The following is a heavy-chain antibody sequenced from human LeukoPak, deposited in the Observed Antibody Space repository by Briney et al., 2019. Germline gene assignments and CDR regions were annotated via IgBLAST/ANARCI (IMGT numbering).Heavy chain of an antibody. CDR1: GGSISSYY. J-gene: IGHJ4*02. CDR2: ISTSGST. V-gene: IGHV4-4*07. D-gene: IGHD1-1*01. CDR3: VTYSRVTGTYHLPY. Sequence: SETLSLTCTVSGGSISSYYWSWIRQPAGKGLESIGHISTSGSTNYNPSLKSRVTISVDTSKRQFSLRLTSVTAADTAIYYCVTYSRVTGTYHLPYWGRGTLVTVSS.